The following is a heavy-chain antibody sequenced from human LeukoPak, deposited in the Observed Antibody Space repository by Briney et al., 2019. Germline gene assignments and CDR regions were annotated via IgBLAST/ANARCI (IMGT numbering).Heavy chain of an antibody. CDR3: AREWAFIAVAGAYNWFDP. CDR1: GGTFSSYA. D-gene: IGHD6-19*01. CDR2: INPNSGGT. Sequence: ASVKVSCKAYGGTFSSYAISWVRQAPGQGLEWMGWINPNSGGTNYAQKFQGRVTMTRDTSISTAYMELSRLRSDDTAVYYCAREWAFIAVAGAYNWFDPWGQGTLVTVSS. J-gene: IGHJ5*02. V-gene: IGHV1-2*02.